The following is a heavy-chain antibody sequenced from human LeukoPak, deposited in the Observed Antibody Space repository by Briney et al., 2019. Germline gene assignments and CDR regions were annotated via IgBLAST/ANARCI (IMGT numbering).Heavy chain of an antibody. J-gene: IGHJ5*02. CDR3: ARTKAVAGTVDWFDP. D-gene: IGHD6-19*01. V-gene: IGHV1-69*05. Sequence: ASVKVSCKASGGTFSSYAISWVRQAPGQGLEWMGGIIPIFGTASYAQKFQGRVTITTDESTSTAYMELSSLRSEDTAVYYCARTKAVAGTVDWFDPWGQGTLVTVSS. CDR1: GGTFSSYA. CDR2: IIPIFGTA.